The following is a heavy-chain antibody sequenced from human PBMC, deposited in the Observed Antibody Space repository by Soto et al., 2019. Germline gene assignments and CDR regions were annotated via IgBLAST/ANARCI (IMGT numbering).Heavy chain of an antibody. J-gene: IGHJ6*02. Sequence: PSETLRLSCAASGFTFSNSWMSWVRQAPGKGLEWVANIKEDGSEKDYVDPVKGRFTITRDNAKNSLYLQMNNLRAEDTAVYFCTRKRFGMDVWGQGTTVTVSS. V-gene: IGHV3-7*03. CDR1: GFTFSNSW. CDR2: IKEDGSEK. CDR3: TRKRFGMDV.